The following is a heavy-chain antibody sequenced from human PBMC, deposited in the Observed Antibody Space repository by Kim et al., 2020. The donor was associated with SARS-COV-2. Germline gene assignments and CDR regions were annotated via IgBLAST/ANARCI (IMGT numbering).Heavy chain of an antibody. D-gene: IGHD3-3*02. CDR1: GFTFSSYN. CDR2: ITVSSSFT. Sequence: GGSLRLSCAASGFTFSSYNMNWVRQAPGKGLEWVSSITVSSSFTHYADSVRGRFTISRDNAKNSLYLQMNSLRAEDTAVYYCARDLSPYFYYGMDVWGQGTTVTFSS. V-gene: IGHV3-21*01. CDR3: ARDLSPYFYYGMDV. J-gene: IGHJ6*02.